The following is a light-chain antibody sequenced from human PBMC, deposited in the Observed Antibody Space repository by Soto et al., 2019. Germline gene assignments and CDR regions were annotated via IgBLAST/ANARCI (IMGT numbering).Light chain of an antibody. CDR3: YSAADDNLGV. CDR1: VLAKKY. CDR2: KDS. Sequence: SYELTQPASVSVSPGQTARITCSGDVLAKKYARWFQQKPGQAPVLVIYKDSERPSGIPERFSGSSSGTTVTLTIGGAQVEDEADYYCYSAADDNLGVFGGGTKVTVL. J-gene: IGLJ2*01. V-gene: IGLV3-27*01.